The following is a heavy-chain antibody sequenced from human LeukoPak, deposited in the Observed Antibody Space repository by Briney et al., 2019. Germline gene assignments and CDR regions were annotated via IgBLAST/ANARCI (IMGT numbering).Heavy chain of an antibody. CDR3: AREYDILTGDWDYGMDV. CDR1: GFTFSSYS. CDR2: ISSSSSTI. V-gene: IGHV3-48*04. D-gene: IGHD3-9*01. J-gene: IGHJ6*02. Sequence: GGSLRLSCAASGFTFSSYSLNWVRQAPGRGLEWVAYISSSSSTIYYADSVKRRFTISRDNDKNSLYLQMNSLRAEDTAVYYCAREYDILTGDWDYGMDVWGQGTTVTVSS.